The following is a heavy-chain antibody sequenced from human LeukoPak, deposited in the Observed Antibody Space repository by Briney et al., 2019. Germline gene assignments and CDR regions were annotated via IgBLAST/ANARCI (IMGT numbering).Heavy chain of an antibody. J-gene: IGHJ6*03. CDR1: GFTFSSYA. Sequence: GGSLRLSCAASGFTFSSYAMSWVRQAPGKGLEWVANINQDGSEEYYVDSVKGRFTISRDNAENSLYLQMNSLRAEDTAVYYCARSSNNYYYYMDVWGKGTTVTISS. V-gene: IGHV3-7*01. CDR2: INQDGSEE. CDR3: ARSSNNYYYYMDV. D-gene: IGHD1-26*01.